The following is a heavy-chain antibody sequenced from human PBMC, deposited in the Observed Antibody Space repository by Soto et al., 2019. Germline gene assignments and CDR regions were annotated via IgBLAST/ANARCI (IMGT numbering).Heavy chain of an antibody. D-gene: IGHD6-19*01. CDR2: INPNSGGT. CDR3: ARGRIAVGRSRAPSWGFDP. CDR1: GYTFTGYY. Sequence: QVQLVQSGAEVKKPGASVKVSCKASGYTFTGYYMHWVRQAPGQGLEWMGWINPNSGGTNYAQKFQGRVTLTRDTSISTAYMELSRLRSDDTAVYYCARGRIAVGRSRAPSWGFDPWGQGTLVTVSS. J-gene: IGHJ5*02. V-gene: IGHV1-2*02.